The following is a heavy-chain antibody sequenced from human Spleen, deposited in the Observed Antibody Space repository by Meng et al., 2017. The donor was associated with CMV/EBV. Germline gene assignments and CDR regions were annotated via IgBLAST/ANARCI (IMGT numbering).Heavy chain of an antibody. D-gene: IGHD2-15*01. CDR3: AKDHWACSGGSCYTGDCYSIDY. J-gene: IGHJ4*01. Sequence: YAMSWVRQAPGKGLEWVSSISGSGDSTYYTDAVKGRFTISRDNPKNTLYLQMNSLRAEDTAVYYCAKDHWACSGGSCYTGDCYSIDYWGRGVLVTVSS. V-gene: IGHV3-23*01. CDR1: YA. CDR2: ISGSGDST.